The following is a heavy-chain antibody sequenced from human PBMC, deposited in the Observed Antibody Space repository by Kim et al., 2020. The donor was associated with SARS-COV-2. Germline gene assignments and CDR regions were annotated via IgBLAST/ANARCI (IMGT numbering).Heavy chain of an antibody. CDR1: GYTFTSYY. CDR2: INPSGGST. D-gene: IGHD4-17*01. V-gene: IGHV1-46*03. J-gene: IGHJ6*02. Sequence: ASVKVSCKASGYTFTSYYMHWVRQAPGQGLEWMGIINPSGGSTSYAQKCQGRVTMTRDTSTSTVYMELRSLRSEDTAVYYCARDLTVTTQYYYYYYGMDVWGQGNTVTVS. CDR3: ARDLTVTTQYYYYYYGMDV.